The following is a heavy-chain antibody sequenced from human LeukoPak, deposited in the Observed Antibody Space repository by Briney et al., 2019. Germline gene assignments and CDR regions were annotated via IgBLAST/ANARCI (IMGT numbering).Heavy chain of an antibody. CDR2: ISYSSSTI. CDR1: GFTFSSYS. J-gene: IGHJ4*02. CDR3: ARDLGVIVHPSDY. D-gene: IGHD3-16*02. V-gene: IGHV3-48*04. Sequence: GGSLRLSCAASGFTFSSYSMNWARQAPGKGLEWVSYISYSSSTIYYADSVKGRFTISRDNAKNSLYLQMNSLRAEDTAVYYCARDLGVIVHPSDYWGQGTLVTVSS.